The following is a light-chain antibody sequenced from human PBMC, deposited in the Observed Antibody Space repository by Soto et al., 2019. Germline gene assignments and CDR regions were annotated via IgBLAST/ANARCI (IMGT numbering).Light chain of an antibody. CDR1: ISDIRSYNL. CDR3: CSYAGSDTLV. Sequence: QSALTQPASVSGSPGQSITISCTGTISDIRSYNLVSWYQHHPGKAPKVMIYEGSKWPSGVSNRFSGSRSGSTASLTISGLQAEDEADYYCCSYAGSDTLVFGGGTKLTVL. J-gene: IGLJ2*01. CDR2: EGS. V-gene: IGLV2-23*01.